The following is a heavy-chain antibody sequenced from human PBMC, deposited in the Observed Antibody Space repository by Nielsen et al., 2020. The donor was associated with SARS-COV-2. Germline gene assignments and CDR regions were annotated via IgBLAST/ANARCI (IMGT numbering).Heavy chain of an antibody. J-gene: IGHJ5*02. CDR1: GFTFSSYG. CDR3: ARDSSSWTYNWFDP. D-gene: IGHD6-13*01. Sequence: GESLKISCAASGFTFSSYGMHWVRHAAGKGLEWVAVIWYDGSNKYYAESVKGRFTISRDNSKNTLYLQMNSLRAEDTAVYYCARDSSSWTYNWFDPWGQGTLVTVSS. CDR2: IWYDGSNK. V-gene: IGHV3-33*01.